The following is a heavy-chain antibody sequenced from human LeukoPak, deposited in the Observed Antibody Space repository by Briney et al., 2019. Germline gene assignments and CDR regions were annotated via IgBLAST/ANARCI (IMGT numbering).Heavy chain of an antibody. V-gene: IGHV4-34*01. J-gene: IGHJ4*02. D-gene: IGHD6-13*01. CDR3: ATGRYRRSSRIRDY. CDR2: INHSGST. CDR1: GGSFSGYY. Sequence: SETLSLTCAVYGGSFSGYYWSWIRQPPGKGLEWIGEINHSGSTNYNPSLKSRVTISVDTSKNQFSLKLSSVTAADTAVYYCATGRYRRSSRIRDYWGQGTLVTVSS.